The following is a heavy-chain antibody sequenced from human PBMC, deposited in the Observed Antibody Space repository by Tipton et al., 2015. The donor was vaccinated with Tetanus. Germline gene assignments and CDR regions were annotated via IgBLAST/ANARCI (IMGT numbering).Heavy chain of an antibody. D-gene: IGHD3-22*01. Sequence: TLSLTCTVSGVSIADNTNYWGRIRQSPGKGLEWIGSIYFRGDTYSNPSLKSRATISVDTSRNQFSLRLSSVTAADTAVYYCARHSSGYFTFFDYWGQGTLVTASS. CDR3: ARHSSGYFTFFDY. V-gene: IGHV4-39*01. CDR1: GVSIADNTNY. CDR2: IYFRGDT. J-gene: IGHJ4*02.